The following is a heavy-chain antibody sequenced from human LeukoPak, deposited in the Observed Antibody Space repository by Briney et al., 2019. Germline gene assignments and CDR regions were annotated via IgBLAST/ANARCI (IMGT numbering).Heavy chain of an antibody. Sequence: PSETLSLTCAVSGASISSGYWWSWVRQPPGKGLEWIGEIYHSGSTNHNPSLKSRVTISVDKSKSQFSLNLSSVAAADTAVYYCARDDTGVIRGIRFHYWGQGTLVTVSS. D-gene: IGHD3-10*01. J-gene: IGHJ4*02. CDR3: ARDDTGVIRGIRFHY. CDR2: IYHSGST. V-gene: IGHV4-4*02. CDR1: GASISSGYW.